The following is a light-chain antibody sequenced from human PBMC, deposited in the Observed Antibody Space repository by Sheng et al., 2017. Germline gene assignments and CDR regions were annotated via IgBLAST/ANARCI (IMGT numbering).Light chain of an antibody. CDR2: GAS. CDR1: QSVSSS. CDR3: QQYTNWPLT. Sequence: EIVMTQSPATLSVSPGERATLSCRASQSVSSSTLAWYQQKPGQAPRLLIYGASTRATGIPARFSGSGSGTEFTLTISSLQSEDFAVYYCQQYTNWPLTFGGGTKVEIK. J-gene: IGKJ4*01. V-gene: IGKV3-15*01.